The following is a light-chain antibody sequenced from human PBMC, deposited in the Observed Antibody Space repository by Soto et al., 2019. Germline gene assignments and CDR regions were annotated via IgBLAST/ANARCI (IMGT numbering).Light chain of an antibody. CDR3: QQYNSYPYT. CDR2: KAS. CDR1: QSISSW. V-gene: IGKV1-5*03. J-gene: IGKJ2*01. Sequence: DIQMTQSPSTLSASVGDRVTITCRASQSISSWLAWYQQKPGKAPKLLIYKASSLESGVPSRFSGCGSGTEFTLTISSLQPDDFATYYCQQYNSYPYTFGQGTNLEIK.